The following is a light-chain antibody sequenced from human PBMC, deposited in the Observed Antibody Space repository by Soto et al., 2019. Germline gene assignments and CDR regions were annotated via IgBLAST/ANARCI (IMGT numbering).Light chain of an antibody. CDR1: SSDVGGYNY. Sequence: QSVLTQPASVSGSPGQSITISCTGTSSDVGGYNYVSWYQQHPGKAPKLMIYAVSNRPSGVSNRFSGSKSGNTASLTISGLQDEHEADYYCSSYTSSSTMVFGGGTKLTV. V-gene: IGLV2-14*01. CDR3: SSYTSSSTMV. J-gene: IGLJ2*01. CDR2: AVS.